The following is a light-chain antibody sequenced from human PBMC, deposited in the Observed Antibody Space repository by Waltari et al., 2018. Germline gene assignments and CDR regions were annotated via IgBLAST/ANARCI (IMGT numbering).Light chain of an antibody. CDR2: DDS. V-gene: IGKV3-11*01. Sequence: DIVLTQSPATLSLSPGARATLSCRASQTVTSYLAWYQQKSGQAPRLLISDDSHRATGIPARFSASGSRTDFTLTINNLETEDFGTYYCQHRAAFGGGT. CDR1: QTVTSY. CDR3: QHRAA. J-gene: IGKJ4*01.